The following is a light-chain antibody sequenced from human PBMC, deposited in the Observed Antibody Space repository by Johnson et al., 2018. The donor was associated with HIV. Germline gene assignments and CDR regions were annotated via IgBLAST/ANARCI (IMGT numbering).Light chain of an antibody. Sequence: QSVLTQPPSVSAAPGQKVTISCSGSSSNIGNNYVSWYQHLPGTAPKLLIYDNNKRPSGIPDRFSGSKSGTSATLGITGLQTGDEADYYCGPWDSSLRVGFFGTGTKVTVL. CDR1: SSNIGNNY. V-gene: IGLV1-51*01. CDR2: DNN. J-gene: IGLJ1*01. CDR3: GPWDSSLRVGF.